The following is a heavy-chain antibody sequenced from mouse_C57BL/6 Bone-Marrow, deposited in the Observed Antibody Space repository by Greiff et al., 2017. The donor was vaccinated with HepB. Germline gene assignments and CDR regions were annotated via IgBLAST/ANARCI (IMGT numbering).Heavy chain of an antibody. Sequence: QVQLQQSGAELARPGASVKLSCKASGYTFTSYGIIWVKQRTGQGLEWIGEIYPRSGNTYYNEKFKGKATLTADKSSSTAYMELRSLTSEDSAVYICALDSSGQCAYWGQGTLVTVSA. CDR1: GYTFTSYG. CDR3: ALDSSGQCAY. D-gene: IGHD3-2*02. CDR2: IYPRSGNT. J-gene: IGHJ3*01. V-gene: IGHV1-81*01.